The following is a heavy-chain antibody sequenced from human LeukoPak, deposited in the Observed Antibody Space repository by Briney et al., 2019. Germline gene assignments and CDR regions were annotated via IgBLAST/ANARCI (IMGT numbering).Heavy chain of an antibody. CDR3: ARGSIPEDYGDIVVGYYFDY. CDR1: GGTFSSYA. Sequence: SVKVSCKASGGTFSSYAISWVRQAPGQGLEWMGGIIPTFGTANYAQKFQGRVTITADESTSTAYMELSSLRSEDTAVYYCARGSIPEDYGDIVVGYYFDYWGQGTLVTVSS. V-gene: IGHV1-69*13. D-gene: IGHD4-17*01. CDR2: IIPTFGTA. J-gene: IGHJ4*02.